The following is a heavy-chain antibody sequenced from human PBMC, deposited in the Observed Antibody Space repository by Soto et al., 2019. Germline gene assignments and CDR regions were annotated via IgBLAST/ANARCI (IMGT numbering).Heavy chain of an antibody. CDR1: GLSVSDSGVG. Sequence: QITLKESGPTLMKPTETLTLTCTVSGLSVSDSGVGVGWIRQPPGKDLEWLAIIYWDDDKRYSPSLKSRLTITKDASKNQVVLTLTNMDPVDTATYFCALRHDYGDYGPFDYWGQGTLVIVSS. CDR3: ALRHDYGDYGPFDY. D-gene: IGHD4-17*01. J-gene: IGHJ4*02. V-gene: IGHV2-5*02. CDR2: IYWDDDK.